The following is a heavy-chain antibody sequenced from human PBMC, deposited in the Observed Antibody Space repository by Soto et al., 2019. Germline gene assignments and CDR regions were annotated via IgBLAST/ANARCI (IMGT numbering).Heavy chain of an antibody. CDR3: ESTMMIDWIAADGTTYDYGMDV. D-gene: IGHD6-13*01. CDR1: GFTFSSYW. CDR2: INSDGSST. Sequence: GGSLRLSCAASGFTFSSYWMHWVRQAPGKGLVWVSRINSDGSSTSYADSVKGRFTISRDNAKNTLYLKMNSLRAEDTAGYYGESTMMIDWIAADGTTYDYGMDVWGQGTTVTVSS. V-gene: IGHV3-74*01. J-gene: IGHJ6*02.